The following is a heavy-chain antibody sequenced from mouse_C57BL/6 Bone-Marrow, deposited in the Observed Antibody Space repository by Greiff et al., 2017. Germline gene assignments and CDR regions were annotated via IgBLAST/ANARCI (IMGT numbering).Heavy chain of an antibody. CDR1: GYTFTSYG. CDR3: ARLGAMSDCDAWLAY. J-gene: IGHJ3*01. CDR2: IYPRSGNT. D-gene: IGHD3-3*01. Sequence: QVQLQQSGAELVRPGASVKLSCKASGYTFTSYGISWVKQRTGQGLEWIGEIYPRSGNTYYNEKFKGKATLTADKSSSTAYMELRSLTSEDSAVYFCARLGAMSDCDAWLAYWGQGTLVTVSA. V-gene: IGHV1-81*01.